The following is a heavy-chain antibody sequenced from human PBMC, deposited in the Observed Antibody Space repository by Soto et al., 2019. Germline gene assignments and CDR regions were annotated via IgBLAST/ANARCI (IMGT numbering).Heavy chain of an antibody. V-gene: IGHV2-5*02. D-gene: IGHD3-3*01. Sequence: QITLNESGPTQVKPRQTLTLTCTFSGFSLTTSGVGVGWIRQSPGKAPEWLALTYWDDDKRYSPSLKSRLTSTKDTSKNQVGLTMADLDPADTATYYCAHRVLRTVFGLVTTTAIYFDFWGQGTPGAVSS. J-gene: IGHJ4*02. CDR1: GFSLTTSGVG. CDR3: AHRVLRTVFGLVTTTAIYFDF. CDR2: TYWDDDK.